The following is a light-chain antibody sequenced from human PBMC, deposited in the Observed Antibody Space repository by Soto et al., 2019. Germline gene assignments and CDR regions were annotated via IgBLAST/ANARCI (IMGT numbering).Light chain of an antibody. V-gene: IGKV3-20*01. CDR2: GAS. CDR3: QQYGSSPPT. CDR1: QSVSSSY. Sequence: EIVLTQSPGTLSLSPGERATLSCRASQSVSSSYLAWYQQKPGQAPSLLIYGASSRATGIPDRFSGSGSGTDFTLTISRLEPEDFAVYYCQQYGSSPPTFGQGTKVDIK. J-gene: IGKJ1*01.